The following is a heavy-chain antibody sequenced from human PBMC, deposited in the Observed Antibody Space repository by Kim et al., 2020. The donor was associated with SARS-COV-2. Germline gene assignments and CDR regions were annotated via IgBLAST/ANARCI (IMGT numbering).Heavy chain of an antibody. D-gene: IGHD3-10*01. V-gene: IGHV3-30*02. Sequence: KYSADSVKDRLTITRDNSKNTLYLQMNSLRAEDTAVYYCAKDLSRGHIDYWGQGTLVTVSS. CDR2: K. J-gene: IGHJ4*02. CDR3: AKDLSRGHIDY.